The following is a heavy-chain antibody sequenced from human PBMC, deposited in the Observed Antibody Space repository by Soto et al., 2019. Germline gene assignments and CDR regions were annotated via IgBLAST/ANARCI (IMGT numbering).Heavy chain of an antibody. CDR1: GYTFTSYD. V-gene: IGHV1-8*01. Sequence: QVQLVQSGAEVKKLGASVKVSCKASGYTFTSYDINWVRQAPGQGLEWMGWMNPNSGNTGYAQKFQGRVTMTRNTSISTAYRELSSLRSEDTAVYYCARRDIVLVPAAIEDYYYYGIDVWGQGTTVTVSS. J-gene: IGHJ6*02. D-gene: IGHD2-2*02. CDR2: MNPNSGNT. CDR3: ARRDIVLVPAAIEDYYYYGIDV.